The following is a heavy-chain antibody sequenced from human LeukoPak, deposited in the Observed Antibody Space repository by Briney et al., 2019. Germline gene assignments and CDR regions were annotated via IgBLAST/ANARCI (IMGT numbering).Heavy chain of an antibody. V-gene: IGHV3-23*01. CDR3: AKMVREFYTISYYFDY. D-gene: IGHD2-8*01. Sequence: GGSPRLSCAVSGFTFSSYAMNWVRQAPGKGLEWVSGISGSGAGTYYADSVKGRFTISRDNSKNTLYLQMNSLRAEDTAVYYCAKMVREFYTISYYFDYWGQGTLVTVSS. J-gene: IGHJ4*02. CDR1: GFTFSSYA. CDR2: ISGSGAGT.